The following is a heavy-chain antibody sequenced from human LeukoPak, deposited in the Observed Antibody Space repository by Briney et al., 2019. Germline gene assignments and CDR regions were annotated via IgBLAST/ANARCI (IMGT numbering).Heavy chain of an antibody. D-gene: IGHD3-10*01. Sequence: SETLSLTCTVSGVSISSGGYYWSWIRQHPGKGLEWIGYIYYSGSTYYNPSLKSRVTISVDTSKNQFSLKLSSVTAADTAVYYCARTSITMVRGVIIHNWFDPWGQGTLVTVSS. CDR1: GVSISSGGYY. V-gene: IGHV4-31*03. CDR3: ARTSITMVRGVIIHNWFDP. CDR2: IYYSGST. J-gene: IGHJ5*02.